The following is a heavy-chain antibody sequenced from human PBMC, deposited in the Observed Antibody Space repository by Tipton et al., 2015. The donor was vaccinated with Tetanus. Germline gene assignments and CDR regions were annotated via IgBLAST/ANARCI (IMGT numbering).Heavy chain of an antibody. Sequence: PGLVKPSETLSLTCSVSGASMSSSSYYWDWIRQPPGKGLEWIGSIYYSGSSYYNPSLESRVTISLDTSKNRFSRKLTSVTAADAAVYYCARPSTTVTPRAFNVWGQGTMVTVSS. CDR3: ARPSTTVTPRAFNV. J-gene: IGHJ3*01. CDR1: GASMSSSSYY. D-gene: IGHD4-17*01. V-gene: IGHV4-39*01. CDR2: IYYSGSS.